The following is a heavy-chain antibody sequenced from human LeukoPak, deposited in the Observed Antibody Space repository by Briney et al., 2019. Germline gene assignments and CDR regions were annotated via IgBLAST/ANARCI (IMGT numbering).Heavy chain of an antibody. V-gene: IGHV3-33*01. J-gene: IGHJ4*02. Sequence: PGGSLRLSCAASGFTFSSYGMHWVRQAPGKGLEWVTVIWYDGGNKYYADSVKGRFTISRDNSKNTLYLQMNSLRAKDTAVYYCARDRNPYRSTAMVDYWGQGTLVTVSS. D-gene: IGHD5-18*01. CDR3: ARDRNPYRSTAMVDY. CDR1: GFTFSSYG. CDR2: IWYDGGNK.